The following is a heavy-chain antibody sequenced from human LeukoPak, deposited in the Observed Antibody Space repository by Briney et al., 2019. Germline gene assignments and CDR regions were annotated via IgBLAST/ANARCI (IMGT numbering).Heavy chain of an antibody. CDR2: IYPGDSDT. D-gene: IGHD5-24*01. CDR1: GYSFTSYX. J-gene: IGHJ4*02. Sequence: GXGYSFTSYXXXXXRQXXGKGXEWMGIIYPGDSDTRYSPSFQGQVTISADKSISTAYLQWSSLKASDTAMYYCARTLSRDADYWGQGTLVTVSS. CDR3: ARTLSRDADY. V-gene: IGHV5-51*01.